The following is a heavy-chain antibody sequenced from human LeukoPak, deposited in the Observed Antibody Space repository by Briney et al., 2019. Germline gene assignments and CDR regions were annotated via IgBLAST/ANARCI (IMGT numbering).Heavy chain of an antibody. CDR2: INAGSGNT. J-gene: IGHJ4*02. Sequence: ASVKVSCKASGYTFINYAINWGRQAPGQRLEWLGWINAGSGNTKYSRKFQGRVTITRDTSASTAYLELSSLRPEDTAVYYCARGPRAAADDYWGQGTLVTVSS. CDR3: ARGPRAAADDY. CDR1: GYTFINYA. D-gene: IGHD6-13*01. V-gene: IGHV1-3*01.